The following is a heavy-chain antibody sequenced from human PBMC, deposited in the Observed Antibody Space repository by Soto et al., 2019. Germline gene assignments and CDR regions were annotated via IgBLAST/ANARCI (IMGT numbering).Heavy chain of an antibody. CDR1: GGTFSSYA. D-gene: IGHD2-2*01. J-gene: IGHJ6*02. V-gene: IGHV1-69*13. CDR2: IIPIFGTA. CDR3: ARDRTVVPAAMRGAGYYYYGMDV. Sequence: SVKVSCKASGGTFSSYAISWVRQAPGQGLEWMGGIIPIFGTANYAQKFQGRVTITADESTSTAYMELSSLRSEDTAVYYCARDRTVVPAAMRGAGYYYYGMDVWGQGTTVTVSS.